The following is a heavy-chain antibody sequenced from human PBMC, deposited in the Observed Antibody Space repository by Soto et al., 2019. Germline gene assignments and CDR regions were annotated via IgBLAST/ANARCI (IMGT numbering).Heavy chain of an antibody. CDR2: MYYTGVT. CDR3: ARGGGYCGSTSCHTYYFDY. V-gene: IGHV4-61*01. J-gene: IGHJ4*02. CDR1: GGSVRSGNHF. Sequence: SETLSLTCSVSGGSVRSGNHFWNWIRQPPGRGLEWLGYMYYTGVTNYNPSLKSRVSMSVDTSKDQFSLNLTSLTAADTAFYYCARGGGYCGSTSCHTYYFDYWGQGPLVTVSS. D-gene: IGHD2-2*02.